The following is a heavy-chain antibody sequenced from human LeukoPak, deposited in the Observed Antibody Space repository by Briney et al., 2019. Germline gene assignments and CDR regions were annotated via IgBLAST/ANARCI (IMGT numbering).Heavy chain of an antibody. Sequence: PGGSLRLSCAASGFTVSSNYMSWVRQAPGKGLEWVSVIYSGGSTYYADSVKGRFTISRDNSKNTLYLQMNSLRAEDTAVYYCARLKCSGGSCYFYYWGQGTLVTVSS. CDR2: IYSGGST. D-gene: IGHD2-15*01. J-gene: IGHJ4*02. CDR3: ARLKCSGGSCYFYY. CDR1: GFTVSSNY. V-gene: IGHV3-53*01.